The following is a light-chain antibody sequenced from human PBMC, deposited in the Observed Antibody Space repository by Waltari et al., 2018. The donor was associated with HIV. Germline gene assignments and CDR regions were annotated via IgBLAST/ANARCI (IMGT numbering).Light chain of an antibody. V-gene: IGLV4-69*01. J-gene: IGLJ2*01. CDR1: SGHSSYA. Sequence: QLVLTQSPSASASLGASVKLTCTLSSGHSSYAIAWHQPQPEKGPRYLMKLNSDGSHSKGDGIPDRFSGSSSGAERYLTISSLQSEDEADYYCQTWGTGISFGGGTKLTVL. CDR3: QTWGTGIS. CDR2: LNSDGSH.